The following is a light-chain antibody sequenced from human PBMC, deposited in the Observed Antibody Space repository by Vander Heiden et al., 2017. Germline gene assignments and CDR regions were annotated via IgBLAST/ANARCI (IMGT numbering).Light chain of an antibody. CDR1: QSVSSN. Sequence: EIVMTQSPASLSASPGERATLSCRASQSVSSNLAWYQQKRGQAPRLLIYGASTRATGIPARFSGSGSGTEFTLTISSLQSEDFAIYYCQQYNYWPPLTFGGGTKVEIK. CDR3: QQYNYWPPLT. V-gene: IGKV3-15*01. J-gene: IGKJ4*01. CDR2: GAS.